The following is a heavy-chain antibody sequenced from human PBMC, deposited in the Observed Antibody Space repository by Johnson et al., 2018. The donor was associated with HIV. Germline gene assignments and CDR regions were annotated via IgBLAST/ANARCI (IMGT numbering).Heavy chain of an antibody. V-gene: IGHV3-30*04. Sequence: QVQLVESGGGVVQPGRSLRLSCAASGFTFSSYAMHWVRQAPGQGLEWVAVISYDGSTEYYADSVKGRFTISRDNSKNTLYLQMNSLRAEDTAVYYCAILPDYYDSSGDYHDDAFDIWGQGTMVTVAS. CDR1: GFTFSSYA. J-gene: IGHJ3*02. CDR2: ISYDGSTE. D-gene: IGHD3-22*01. CDR3: AILPDYYDSSGDYHDDAFDI.